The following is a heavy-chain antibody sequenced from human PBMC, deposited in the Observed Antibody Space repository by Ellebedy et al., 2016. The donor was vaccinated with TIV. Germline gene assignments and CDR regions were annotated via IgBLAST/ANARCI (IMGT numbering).Heavy chain of an antibody. CDR1: GGTFSSYA. J-gene: IGHJ4*02. Sequence: ASVKVSXXASGGTFSSYAISWVRQAPGQGLEWMGWISAYNGNTNYAQKLQGRVTMTTDTSTSTAYMELRSLRSDDTAVYYCARGYSGSYYLFDYWGQGTLVTVSS. D-gene: IGHD1-26*01. CDR2: ISAYNGNT. CDR3: ARGYSGSYYLFDY. V-gene: IGHV1-18*01.